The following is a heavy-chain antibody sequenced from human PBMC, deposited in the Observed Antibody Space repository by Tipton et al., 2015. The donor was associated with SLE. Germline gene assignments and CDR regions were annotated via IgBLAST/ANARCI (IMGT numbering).Heavy chain of an antibody. V-gene: IGHV4-39*07. D-gene: IGHD2-15*01. CDR2: IYYSGST. CDR3: ARIRWDALLGGRFDP. Sequence: LRLSCTVSGGSISSSSYYWGWIRQPPGKGLEWIGSIYYSGSTYYNPSLKSRGTISVDTSKNQLSLKLSSVTAADTAVYYCARIRWDALLGGRFDPWGQGTLVTVSS. CDR1: GGSISSSSYY. J-gene: IGHJ5*02.